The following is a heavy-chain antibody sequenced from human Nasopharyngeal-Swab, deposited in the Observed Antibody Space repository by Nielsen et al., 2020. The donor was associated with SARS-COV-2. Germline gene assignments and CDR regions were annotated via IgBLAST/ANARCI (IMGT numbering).Heavy chain of an antibody. CDR2: IYYSGST. Sequence: WIRQPPGKGLEWIGSIYYSGSTYYNPSLKSRVTIPVDTSKNQFSLKLSSVTAADTAVYYCAGIAAAGAPGYWGQGTLVTVSS. V-gene: IGHV4-39*01. J-gene: IGHJ4*02. D-gene: IGHD6-13*01. CDR3: AGIAAAGAPGY.